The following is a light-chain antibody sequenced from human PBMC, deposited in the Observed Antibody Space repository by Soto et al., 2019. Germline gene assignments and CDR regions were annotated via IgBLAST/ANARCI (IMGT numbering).Light chain of an antibody. CDR1: TGDVTSGHW. Sequence: QAVVTQEPSLTVSPGGTVTLTCGSSTGDVTSGHWPYWFQQKPGQAPRTLIFDTSKKHSWTPARFSGSLLGGKAALTLSGAQPEDEADYYCLLSHGRARVFGGGTKLTVL. CDR2: DTS. J-gene: IGLJ3*02. V-gene: IGLV7-46*01. CDR3: LLSHGRARV.